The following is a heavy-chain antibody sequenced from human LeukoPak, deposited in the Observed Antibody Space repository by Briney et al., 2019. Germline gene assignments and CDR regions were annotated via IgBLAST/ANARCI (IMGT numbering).Heavy chain of an antibody. CDR1: EFTFSSYS. J-gene: IGHJ3*02. CDR3: ARDRVTRPSDAFDI. Sequence: PGGSLRLSCAASEFTFSSYSMNWVRQAPGKGLEWVSSISSSSSYIYYADSVKGRFTISRDNAKNSLYLQMNSLRAEDTAVYYCARDRVTRPSDAFDIWGQGTMVTVSS. V-gene: IGHV3-21*01. CDR2: ISSSSSYI. D-gene: IGHD4-11*01.